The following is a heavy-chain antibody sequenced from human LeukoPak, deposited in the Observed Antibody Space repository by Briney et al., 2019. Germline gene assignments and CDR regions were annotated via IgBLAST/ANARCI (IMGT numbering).Heavy chain of an antibody. CDR1: GFTFSSYA. Sequence: GGSLTLSCAASGFTFSSYAMHWVRQAPGKGLEWVAVISYDGSNKYYADSVKGRFTISRDNSKNTLYLQMNSLRAEDTAVYYCARDRAVATSHYFAYWGQGTLVTVSS. CDR3: ARDRAVATSHYFAY. J-gene: IGHJ4*02. CDR2: ISYDGSNK. D-gene: IGHD5-12*01. V-gene: IGHV3-30-3*01.